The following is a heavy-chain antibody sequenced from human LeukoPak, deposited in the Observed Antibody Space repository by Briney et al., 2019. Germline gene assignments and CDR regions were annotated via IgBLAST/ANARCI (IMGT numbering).Heavy chain of an antibody. J-gene: IGHJ4*02. CDR3: ARAPTLLRYFDY. V-gene: IGHV4-31*03. Sequence: SETLSLTCTVSGGSISSGGYYWSWIRQHPGKGLEWIGYIYYSGSTYYNPSLKSRVTISVDTSKNQFSLKLSSVTAADTAVYYCARAPTLLRYFDYWGQGTLVTVSS. CDR1: GGSISSGGYY. CDR2: IYYSGST.